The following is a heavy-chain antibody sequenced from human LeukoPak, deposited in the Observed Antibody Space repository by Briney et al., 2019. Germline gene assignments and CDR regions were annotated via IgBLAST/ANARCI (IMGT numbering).Heavy chain of an antibody. CDR1: GGSINSYQ. D-gene: IGHD3-9*01. J-gene: IGHJ5*02. CDR2: INTRGRT. CDR3: GTAYDNKIAPVDL. V-gene: IGHV4-4*09. Sequence: SETLSLTCTVSGGSINSYQWSWLRQPPGKGLEWIGYINTRGRTNYNPSLKSRVTFSVDTSRDQFSLKLSSVTAADTAVYYCGTAYDNKIAPVDLWGQGTLVTVSS.